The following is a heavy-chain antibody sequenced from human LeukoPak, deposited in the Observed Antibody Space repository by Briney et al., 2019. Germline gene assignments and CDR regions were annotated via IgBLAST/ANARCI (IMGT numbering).Heavy chain of an antibody. CDR1: GYTFTSYG. J-gene: IGHJ3*02. D-gene: IGHD6-19*01. V-gene: IGHV1-69*06. Sequence: ASVKVSCKASGYTFTSYGISWVRQAPGQGLEWMGGIIPIFGTANYAQKFQGRVTITADKSTSTAYMELSSLRSEDTAVYYCARGVLRVAGDAFDIWGQGTMVTVSS. CDR3: ARGVLRVAGDAFDI. CDR2: IIPIFGTA.